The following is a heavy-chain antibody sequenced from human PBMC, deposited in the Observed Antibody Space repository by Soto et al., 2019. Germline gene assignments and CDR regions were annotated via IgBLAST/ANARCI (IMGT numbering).Heavy chain of an antibody. J-gene: IGHJ6*02. D-gene: IGHD3-22*01. Sequence: LRLSCAASGFTFSSYWMHWVRQAPVKGLVGDSRINSDGSSTSYADTVKGRFTISGDNAKNTLYVQMNSLRAEGTVVYYCASGLRAYYYYGMDVWGQGTTVTVSS. CDR2: INSDGSST. CDR1: GFTFSSYW. CDR3: ASGLRAYYYYGMDV. V-gene: IGHV3-74*01.